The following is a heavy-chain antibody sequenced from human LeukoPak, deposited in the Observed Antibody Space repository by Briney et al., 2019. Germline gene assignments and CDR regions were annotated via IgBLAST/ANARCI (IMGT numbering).Heavy chain of an antibody. CDR1: GLSFTSFA. D-gene: IGHD3-16*01. Sequence: PGGSLRLSCAASGLSFTSFAMSWVPRAPARGPEWVSSLRGDGETFYADSGRGRFTLSRDDSRNTVYLQLNNLRVEDTAIYYCARASWVSSADAVRWGQGTQVTVSS. J-gene: IGHJ4*02. V-gene: IGHV3-23*01. CDR2: LRGDGET. CDR3: ARASWVSSADAVR.